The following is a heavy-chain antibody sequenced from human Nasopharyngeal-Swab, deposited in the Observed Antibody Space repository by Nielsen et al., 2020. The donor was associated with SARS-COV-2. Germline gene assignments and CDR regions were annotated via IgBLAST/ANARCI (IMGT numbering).Heavy chain of an antibody. Sequence: GESLKISCVASGFIFSHYGMHWVRLPRGKGLEWVSAIGAAGGTYYPDSVKGRFTISRENAKNSLYLQMNSLRAEDTAIYYCVKGMPQSGGMDVWGKGTTVSVSS. CDR3: VKGMPQSGGMDV. CDR1: GFIFSHYG. J-gene: IGHJ6*03. V-gene: IGHV3-13*01. D-gene: IGHD2-2*01. CDR2: IGAAGGT.